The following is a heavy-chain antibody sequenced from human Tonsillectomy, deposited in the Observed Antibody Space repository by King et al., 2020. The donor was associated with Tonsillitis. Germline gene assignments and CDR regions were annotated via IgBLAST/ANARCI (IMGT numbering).Heavy chain of an antibody. V-gene: IGHV3-30*04. Sequence: VQLVESGGGIVRPGKSLTLSCATSGFSFDTFAMHWVRQTPAKGLEWVAVISHNGNNIFYADSVKGRFTISKNNSQKTVYLLMNSLRPEDTAGYYCARGDEFRFFELADPYYEPTDVWRQGTTVTVFS. D-gene: IGHD3-3*01. CDR3: ARGDEFRFFELADPYYEPTDV. CDR1: GFSFDTFA. CDR2: ISHNGNNI. J-gene: IGHJ6*02.